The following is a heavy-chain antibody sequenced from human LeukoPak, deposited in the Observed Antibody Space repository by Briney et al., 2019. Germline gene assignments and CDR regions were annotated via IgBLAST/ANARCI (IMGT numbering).Heavy chain of an antibody. Sequence: SETLSLPCTVSGGSISSYYWSWIRQPPGKGLEWIGYIYYSGSTNYNPSLKSRVTISVDTSKNQFSLKLSSVTAADTAVYYCARTIAAAATDPGYFDYWGQGTLVTVSS. V-gene: IGHV4-59*01. CDR1: GGSISSYY. CDR2: IYYSGST. J-gene: IGHJ4*02. CDR3: ARTIAAAATDPGYFDY. D-gene: IGHD6-13*01.